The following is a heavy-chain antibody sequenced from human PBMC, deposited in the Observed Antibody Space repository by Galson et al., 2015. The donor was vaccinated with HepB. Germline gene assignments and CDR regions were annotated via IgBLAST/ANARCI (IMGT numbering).Heavy chain of an antibody. CDR3: ARGRGFDYYGSGSYYNEEFDY. J-gene: IGHJ4*02. CDR1: GGTFSSYA. Sequence: SVKVSCKASGGTFSSYAISWVRQAPGQGLEWMGGIIPIFGTANYAQKFQGRVTITADESTSTAYMELSSLRSEDTAVYYCARGRGFDYYGSGSYYNEEFDYWGQGTLVTVSS. V-gene: IGHV1-69*13. CDR2: IIPIFGTA. D-gene: IGHD3-10*01.